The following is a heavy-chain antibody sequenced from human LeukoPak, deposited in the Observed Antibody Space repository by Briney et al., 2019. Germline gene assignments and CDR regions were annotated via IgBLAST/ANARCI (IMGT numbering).Heavy chain of an antibody. V-gene: IGHV3-13*01. J-gene: IGHJ3*02. CDR3: ARGFGEFGNAFDI. CDR2: IGTAGDT. D-gene: IGHD3-10*01. Sequence: GGSLRLSCAASGFTFSSYDMHWVRQGTGKGLEWVSGIGTAGDTYYPGSVKGRFTISRENAKSSLYLQMNSLRAGDTAVYYCARGFGEFGNAFDIWGQGTVVTVSS. CDR1: GFTFSSYD.